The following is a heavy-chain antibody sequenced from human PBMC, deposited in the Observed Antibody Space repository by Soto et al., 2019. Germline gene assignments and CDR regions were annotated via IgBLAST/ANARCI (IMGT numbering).Heavy chain of an antibody. V-gene: IGHV3-74*01. CDR2: INSDGSGT. CDR3: VTVPVTGP. D-gene: IGHD4-4*01. Sequence: EVQLVESGGGLVQPGGSLRLSCAASGFTFSTYWMHWVRQAPGKGLVWVSRINSDGSGTRYADSVKGRFTISRDNAKNTVHLQMNSLRVEDTALYYCVTVPVTGPWGQGTLVTVSS. J-gene: IGHJ5*02. CDR1: GFTFSTYW.